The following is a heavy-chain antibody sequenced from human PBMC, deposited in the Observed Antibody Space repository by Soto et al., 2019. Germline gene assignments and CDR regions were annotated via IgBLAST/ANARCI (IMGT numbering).Heavy chain of an antibody. CDR2: INPNSGGT. D-gene: IGHD6-13*01. Sequence: ASVKVSCKASGYTFTGYYMHWVRQAPGQGLEWMGWINPNSGGTNYAQKFQGWVTMTRDTSISTAYMELSRLRSDDTAVYYCARVSSTGEYYYGMDVWGQETTVTVSS. CDR1: GYTFTGYY. V-gene: IGHV1-2*04. CDR3: ARVSSTGEYYYGMDV. J-gene: IGHJ6*02.